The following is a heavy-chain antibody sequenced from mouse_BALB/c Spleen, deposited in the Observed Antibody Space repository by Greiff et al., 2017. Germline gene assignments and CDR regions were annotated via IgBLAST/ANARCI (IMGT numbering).Heavy chain of an antibody. D-gene: IGHD2-14*01. CDR2: IRNKANGYTT. CDR3: AREGTTGYRYDGFDY. J-gene: IGHJ2*01. Sequence: EVKLMESGGGLVQPGGSLRLSCATSGFTFTDYYMSWVRQPPGKALEWLGFIRNKANGYTTEYSASVKGRFTISRDNSQSILYLQMNTLRADDSATYYCAREGTTGYRYDGFDYWGQGTTLTVSS. V-gene: IGHV7-3*02. CDR1: GFTFTDYY.